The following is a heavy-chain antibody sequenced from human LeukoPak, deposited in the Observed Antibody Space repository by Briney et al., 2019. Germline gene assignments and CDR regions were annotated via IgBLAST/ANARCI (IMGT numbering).Heavy chain of an antibody. Sequence: SETLSLTCAVYGGSFSGYYWSWIRQPPGKGLEWIGEINHSGSTNYNPSLKSRVTISVDTSKNQFSLRLSSVTAADTAVYYCASLLGYCSGGSCYGLDYWGQGTLVTVSS. CDR3: ASLLGYCSGGSCYGLDY. CDR1: GGSFSGYY. V-gene: IGHV4-34*01. D-gene: IGHD2-15*01. J-gene: IGHJ4*02. CDR2: INHSGST.